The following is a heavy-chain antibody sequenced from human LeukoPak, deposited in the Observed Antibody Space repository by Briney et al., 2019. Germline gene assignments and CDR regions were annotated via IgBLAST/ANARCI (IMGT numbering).Heavy chain of an antibody. Sequence: GGSLRLSCAASGFTFSSYAMHWVRQAPGKGLEWVALISYDGTNKYYADSVKGRFTISRDNAKNSLYLQMNSLRAEDTAVYYCARYYYGSGSYHWGQGTLVTVSS. CDR2: ISYDGTNK. CDR3: ARYYYGSGSYH. V-gene: IGHV3-30*04. J-gene: IGHJ4*02. CDR1: GFTFSSYA. D-gene: IGHD3-10*01.